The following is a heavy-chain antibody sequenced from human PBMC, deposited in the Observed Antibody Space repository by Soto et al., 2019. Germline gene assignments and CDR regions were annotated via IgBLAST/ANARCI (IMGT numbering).Heavy chain of an antibody. CDR1: GYTFTSYG. CDR3: ARDQIVLMVHAIPDGYNWLDP. V-gene: IGHV1-18*01. J-gene: IGHJ5*02. CDR2: ISAYNGNT. Sequence: ASVKVSCKASGYTFTSYGISWVRQAPGQGLEWMGWISAYNGNTNYAQKLQGRVTVTTDTSTSTAYMELRSLRSDDTAVYYCARDQIVLMVHAIPDGYNWLDPWGQGTLVTVSS. D-gene: IGHD2-8*01.